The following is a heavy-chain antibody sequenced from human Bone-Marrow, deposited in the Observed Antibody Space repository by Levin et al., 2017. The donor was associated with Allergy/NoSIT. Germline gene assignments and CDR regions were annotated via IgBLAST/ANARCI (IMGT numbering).Heavy chain of an antibody. V-gene: IGHV3-23*01. CDR1: GFTFSDYD. J-gene: IGHJ3*01. D-gene: IGHD1-1*01. Sequence: GGSLRLSCAASGFTFSDYDMSWVRQAPAKGLEWVSGVSAGGRGPAYINSVKGRFTISINNSNNTLSLQMNTLRAEDTAVYYCARRPGYGYAFNLWGPGTMVTVSS. CDR2: VSAGGRGP. CDR3: ARRPGYGYAFNL.